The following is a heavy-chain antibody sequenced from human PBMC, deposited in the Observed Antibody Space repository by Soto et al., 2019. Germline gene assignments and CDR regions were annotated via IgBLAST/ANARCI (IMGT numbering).Heavy chain of an antibody. CDR2: LYYGRSA. Sequence: QVQLQESGPGLVKPSETLSLTCAVSGDSISTYYCMWIRQPPGKGLESIGYLYYGRSANYNPSLKMRVILSVDTATNQCSLTLSSMTAADTAVYYCALRSMAVVPEYWGQGTLVTVSS. V-gene: IGHV4-59*01. D-gene: IGHD3-22*01. CDR3: ALRSMAVVPEY. CDR1: GDSISTYY. J-gene: IGHJ4*02.